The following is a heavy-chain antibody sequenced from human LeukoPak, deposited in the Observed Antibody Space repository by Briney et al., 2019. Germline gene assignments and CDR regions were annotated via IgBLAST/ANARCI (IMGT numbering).Heavy chain of an antibody. V-gene: IGHV1-2*02. CDR2: INPRNGDT. CDR3: AREAGCSGGSCYSVAFDI. CDR1: GYSFTGYY. D-gene: IGHD2-15*01. Sequence: ASVKVSCKASGYSFTGYYIHWVRQAPGQGLEWMGWINPRNGDTNYAQNFQGRVTMTRDTSISTAYMELSRLRSDDTAVYYCAREAGCSGGSCYSVAFDIWGQGTMVTVSS. J-gene: IGHJ3*02.